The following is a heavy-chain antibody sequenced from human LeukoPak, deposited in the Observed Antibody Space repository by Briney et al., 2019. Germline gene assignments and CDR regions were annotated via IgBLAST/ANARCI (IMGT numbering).Heavy chain of an antibody. D-gene: IGHD6-13*01. Sequence: SVKVSCKASGYTFTSYAISGVRQAPGQGLEWMGGIIPIFGTANYAQKFQGRVTITADKSTSTAYMELSSLRSEDTAVYYCARDVEQQLGAFDIWGQGTMVTVSS. CDR2: IIPIFGTA. CDR1: GYTFTSYA. V-gene: IGHV1-69*06. CDR3: ARDVEQQLGAFDI. J-gene: IGHJ3*02.